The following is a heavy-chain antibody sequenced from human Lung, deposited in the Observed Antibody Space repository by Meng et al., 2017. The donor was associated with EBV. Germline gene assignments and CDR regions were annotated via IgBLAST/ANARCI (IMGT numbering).Heavy chain of an antibody. D-gene: IGHD1-26*01. V-gene: IGHV1-18*01. CDR1: GYPLTNDG. CDR2: IIAYNGNT. CDR3: ARVEVGITSGDY. Sequence: LRQSEGEGMKPGASVNVTCKSAGYPLTNDGMTWGRQAPGQGLELMGCIIAYNGNTNYAQTLQGRVTMITDSSTSTAYMELGSLRSDDTAVYYCARVEVGITSGDYWGQGTLVTVSS. J-gene: IGHJ4*02.